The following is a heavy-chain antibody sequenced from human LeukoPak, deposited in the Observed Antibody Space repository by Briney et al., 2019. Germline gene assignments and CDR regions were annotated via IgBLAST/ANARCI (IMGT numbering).Heavy chain of an antibody. CDR2: IWYDGSNK. CDR1: GFTFSSYG. CDR3: ARDRSGSHYQYYFDY. D-gene: IGHD3-10*01. J-gene: IGHJ4*02. Sequence: GGSLRLSCAASGFTFSSYGMHWVRQAPGKGLEWVAVIWYDGSNKYYADSVKGRFTISRDNSKNTLYLQMNSLRAEDTAVYYCARDRSGSHYQYYFDYWGQGTLVTVSS. V-gene: IGHV3-33*01.